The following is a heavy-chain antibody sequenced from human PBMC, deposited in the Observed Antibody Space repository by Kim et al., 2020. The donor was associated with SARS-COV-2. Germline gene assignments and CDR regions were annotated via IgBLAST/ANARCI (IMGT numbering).Heavy chain of an antibody. D-gene: IGHD3-9*01. CDR3: ARTSSTGLANYNIFTRQVLDYFDP. V-gene: IGHV5-51*01. CDR2: IYPGDSDV. Sequence: GESLKISCKASGYSFTTYWIAWVRQMPGKGLEWMGIIYPGDSDVKYSPSFEGQVTISADNSSSTAYLQWSNLMASDTAMYYCARTSSTGLANYNIFTRQVLDYFDPWGQGTLVTVSS. J-gene: IGHJ5*02. CDR1: GYSFTTYW.